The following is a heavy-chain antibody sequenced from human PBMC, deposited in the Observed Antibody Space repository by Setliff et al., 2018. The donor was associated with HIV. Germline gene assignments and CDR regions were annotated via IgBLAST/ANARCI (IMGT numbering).Heavy chain of an antibody. CDR3: ARGNIPYISIIRGSAWLDP. V-gene: IGHV4-34*01. J-gene: IGHJ5*02. D-gene: IGHD3-10*01. CDR2: INHSGST. CDR1: GGSFSGYY. Sequence: SETLSLTCAVYGGSFSGYYWSWIRQPPGKGLEWIVEINHSGSTNYNPSLKSRVTISVDTSKNQFSLKLSSVTAADTAVYYCARGNIPYISIIRGSAWLDPWGRGALVTVS.